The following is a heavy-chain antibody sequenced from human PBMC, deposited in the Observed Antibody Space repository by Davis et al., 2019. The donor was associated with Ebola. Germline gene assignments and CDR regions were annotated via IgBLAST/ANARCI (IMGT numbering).Heavy chain of an antibody. CDR1: GYTFTSYW. J-gene: IGHJ4*02. Sequence: PGGSLRLSCAASGYTFTSYWIGWVRQMPGKGLEWMGFIYPGDSDTRYSPSFQGQVTISADNSISTAYLQWSSLKASDTAMYFCARGGDTDSGYYYSHYWGQGTLVTVSS. CDR2: IYPGDSDT. CDR3: ARGGDTDSGYYYSHY. V-gene: IGHV5-51*01. D-gene: IGHD3-22*01.